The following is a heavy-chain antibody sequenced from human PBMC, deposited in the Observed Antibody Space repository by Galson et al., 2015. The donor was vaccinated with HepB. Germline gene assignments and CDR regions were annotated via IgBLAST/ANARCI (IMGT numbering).Heavy chain of an antibody. Sequence: SLRLSCAASGFTFSSYEMNWVRQAPGKGLEWVSYISSSGSTIYYADSVKGRFTISRDNAKNSLYLQMNSLRAEDTAVYYCARDSPDYYDSSGYYFDYWGQGTPVTVSS. J-gene: IGHJ4*02. D-gene: IGHD3-22*01. CDR3: ARDSPDYYDSSGYYFDY. CDR1: GFTFSSYE. V-gene: IGHV3-48*03. CDR2: ISSSGSTI.